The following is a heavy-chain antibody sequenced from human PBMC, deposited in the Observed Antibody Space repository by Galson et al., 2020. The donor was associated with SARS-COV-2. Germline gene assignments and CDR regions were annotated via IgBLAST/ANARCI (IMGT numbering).Heavy chain of an antibody. V-gene: IGHV3-48*01. CDR3: ARGGGGGIAAAGSNWFDP. CDR2: ISSSSSTI. D-gene: IGHD6-13*01. Sequence: GGSLRLSCAASGFTFSSYSMNWVRQAPGKGLEWVSYISSSSSTIYYADSVKGRFTISRDNAKNSLYLQMNSLRAEDTAVYYCARGGGGGIAAAGSNWFDPWGQGTLVTVSS. J-gene: IGHJ5*02. CDR1: GFTFSSYS.